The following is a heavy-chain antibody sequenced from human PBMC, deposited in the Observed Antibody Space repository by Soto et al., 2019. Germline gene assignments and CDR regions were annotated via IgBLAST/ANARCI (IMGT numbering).Heavy chain of an antibody. CDR2: IGNDGINK. D-gene: IGHD6-13*01. CDR3: ARGPRAAAGTGYFQH. CDR1: GFTFSSYA. Sequence: GGSLRLSCAASGFTFSSYAMHWVRQAPGRGLEWVAVIGNDGINKYHAHSVEGRFTISRDNSKNTLYLQVSSLRAEDTAIYYCARGPRAAAGTGYFQHWGQGTLVTVSS. J-gene: IGHJ1*01. V-gene: IGHV3-30-3*01.